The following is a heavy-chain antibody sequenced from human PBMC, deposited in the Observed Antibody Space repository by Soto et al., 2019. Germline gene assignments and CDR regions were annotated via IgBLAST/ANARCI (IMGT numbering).Heavy chain of an antibody. CDR3: ARGQSWHDLVWWFDP. V-gene: IGHV1-18*01. J-gene: IGHJ5*02. Sequence: ASVKVSCKASGYTFTSYGISWVRQAPGQGLEWMGWISAYNGNTKYAQKLQGRVTMTTDTSTSTAYMELRSLRSEDTAVYYCARGQSWHDLVWWFDPWGEGTLVTVSS. D-gene: IGHD1-1*01. CDR2: ISAYNGNT. CDR1: GYTFTSYG.